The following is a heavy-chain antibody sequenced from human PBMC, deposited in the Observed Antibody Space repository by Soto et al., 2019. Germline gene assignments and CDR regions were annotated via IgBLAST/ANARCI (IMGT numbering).Heavy chain of an antibody. Sequence: EVQLLESGGGLVQPGRSLRLSCAASGLTFSNYGMKWVRQAPGKGLEWVSGIDGTGGSTYYADSVKGRFTISRDNTKNTLYLQMNSLRAEDTAIYYCAAGLDYWGRGILVTVSS. CDR3: AAGLDY. V-gene: IGHV3-23*01. CDR1: GLTFSNYG. J-gene: IGHJ4*02. CDR2: IDGTGGST.